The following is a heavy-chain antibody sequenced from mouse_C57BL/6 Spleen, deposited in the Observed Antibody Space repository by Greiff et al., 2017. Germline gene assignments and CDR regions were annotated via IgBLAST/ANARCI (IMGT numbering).Heavy chain of an antibody. J-gene: IGHJ3*01. CDR3: ARRDVDDDFDY. D-gene: IGHD2-12*01. CDR2: INPNSGST. CDR1: GYSFTGYY. Sequence: EVQLQESGPELVKPGASVKISCKASGYSFTGYYMHWVKQSHGNSLEWIGLINPNSGSTSYNQKFKGKATLTVDKSSSTAYMQLSSLTSEDSAVYYCARRDVDDDFDYWGQGTMVTVSA. V-gene: IGHV1-39*01.